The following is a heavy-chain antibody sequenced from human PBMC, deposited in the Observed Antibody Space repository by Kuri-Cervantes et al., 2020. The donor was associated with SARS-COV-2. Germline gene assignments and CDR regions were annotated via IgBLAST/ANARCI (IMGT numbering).Heavy chain of an antibody. Sequence: GESPKISCAASGFSFSSYWIDWVRQAPGKGLVWVSRINGDGSNTNYADFVKGRFTISRDNAKNTLYLQMNSLSAEDTAVYYCARDIAISGNYFDYWGQGTLVTVSS. J-gene: IGHJ4*02. D-gene: IGHD6-13*01. V-gene: IGHV3-74*01. CDR3: ARDIAISGNYFDY. CDR1: GFSFSSYW. CDR2: INGDGSNT.